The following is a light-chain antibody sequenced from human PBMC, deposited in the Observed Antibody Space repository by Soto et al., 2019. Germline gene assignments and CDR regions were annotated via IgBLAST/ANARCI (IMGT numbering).Light chain of an antibody. V-gene: IGKV3-20*01. CDR2: GAS. J-gene: IGKJ1*01. CDR3: QQYGRSPRT. CDR1: QSVSSTY. Sequence: EIVLTQSPGTLSLSPVEIATLSCRASQSVSSTYLAWYQQKPGQAPRLLIYGASSRATGIPDRFSGSGSGTDFTLTISRLEPEDFAVYYCQQYGRSPRTFGQGTKVDIK.